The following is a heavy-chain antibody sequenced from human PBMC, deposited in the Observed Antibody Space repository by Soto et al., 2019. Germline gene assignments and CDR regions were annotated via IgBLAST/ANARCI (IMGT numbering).Heavy chain of an antibody. Sequence: GASVKVSCKASGYTFTSYGISWVRQAPGQGLEWMGWISAYNGNTNYAQKLQGRVTMTTDTSTSTAYMELRSLRSDDTAVYYCAREIGSGWSYYYYYYGMDVWGQGTTVTVSS. CDR1: GYTFTSYG. CDR3: AREIGSGWSYYYYYYGMDV. V-gene: IGHV1-18*01. CDR2: ISAYNGNT. J-gene: IGHJ6*02. D-gene: IGHD6-19*01.